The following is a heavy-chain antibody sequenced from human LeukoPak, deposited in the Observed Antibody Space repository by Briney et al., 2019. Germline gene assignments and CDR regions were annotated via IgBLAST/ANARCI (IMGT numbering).Heavy chain of an antibody. CDR1: GFTFDDYA. J-gene: IGHJ3*02. CDR3: ARDLLLWFGELSGAFDI. V-gene: IGHV3-43*02. D-gene: IGHD3-10*01. CDR2: ISGDGGST. Sequence: GGSLRLSCAASGFTFDDYAMHWVRQAPGKGLEWVSLISGDGGSTYYADSVKGRFTISRDNSKNTLYLQMNSLRAEDTAVYYCARDLLLWFGELSGAFDIWGQGTMVTVSS.